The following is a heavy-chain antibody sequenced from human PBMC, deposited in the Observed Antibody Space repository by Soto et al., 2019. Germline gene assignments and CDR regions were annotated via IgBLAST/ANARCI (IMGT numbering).Heavy chain of an antibody. V-gene: IGHV1-2*02. CDR1: GYTLNDYY. CDR3: VRGSGRLDLDF. Sequence: QVQLEQSGAEVKKPGASVKVSCKASGYTLNDYYLHWVRQAPGQGLAWMGWVNPSSGATKFAPRFQGRVSMTWDKSITPTYMEVNSLRSDDTAVYQCVRGSGRLDLDFWGQGTLVTVSS. D-gene: IGHD6-6*01. J-gene: IGHJ4*02. CDR2: VNPSSGAT.